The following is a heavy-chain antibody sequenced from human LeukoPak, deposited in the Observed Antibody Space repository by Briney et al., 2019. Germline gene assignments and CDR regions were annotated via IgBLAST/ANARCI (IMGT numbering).Heavy chain of an antibody. CDR2: IKQDGSEQ. V-gene: IGHV3-7*01. CDR1: GFTFSTYW. D-gene: IGHD3-16*01. J-gene: IGHJ4*02. CDR3: ARGDSYGRWAGKY. Sequence: PGGPLRLSCAASGFTFSTYWMSWVRQAPGKGLEWLANIKQDGSEQYYVDSVKGRFTISRDNAKNSLYLQMNSLRAEDMAVYYCARGDSYGRWAGKYWGQGTLVTVSS.